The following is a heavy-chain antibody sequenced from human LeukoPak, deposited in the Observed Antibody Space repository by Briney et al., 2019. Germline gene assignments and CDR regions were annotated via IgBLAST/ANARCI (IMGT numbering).Heavy chain of an antibody. D-gene: IGHD2-15*01. CDR1: GGSISSYY. CDR3: ARDRYCSGGSCYSGWFDP. Sequence: PSETLSLTCTVSGGSISSYYWGWIRQPPGKGLEWIGYIYYSGSTNYNPSLKSRVTISVDTSKNQFSLKLSSVTAADTAVYYCARDRYCSGGSCYSGWFDPWGQGTLVTVSS. V-gene: IGHV4-59*01. J-gene: IGHJ5*02. CDR2: IYYSGST.